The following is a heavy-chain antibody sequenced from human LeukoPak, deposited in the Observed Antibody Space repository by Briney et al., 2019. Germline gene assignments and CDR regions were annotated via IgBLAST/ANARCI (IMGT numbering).Heavy chain of an antibody. Sequence: SETLSLTCTASGYSISSGYYWGWIRQPPGKGLEWIGSIYHSGSTYYNPSLKSRVTISVDTSKNQFSLKLSSVTAADTAVYYCATRGRYAHNWFDPWGQGTLVTVSS. D-gene: IGHD2-8*01. CDR1: GYSISSGYY. V-gene: IGHV4-38-2*02. J-gene: IGHJ5*02. CDR2: IYHSGST. CDR3: ATRGRYAHNWFDP.